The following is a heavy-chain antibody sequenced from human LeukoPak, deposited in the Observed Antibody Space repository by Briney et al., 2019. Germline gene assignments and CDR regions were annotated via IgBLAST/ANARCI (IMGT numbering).Heavy chain of an antibody. CDR2: IYHSGST. Sequence: SETLSLTCAVSGGSISSGGYSWSWIRQPPGKGLEWIGYIYHSGSTYYNPSLKSRVTISVDRSKNQFSLKLSSVTAADTAVYYCAREGNYCSGGSCYDLDYWGQGTLVTVSS. D-gene: IGHD2-15*01. V-gene: IGHV4-30-2*01. J-gene: IGHJ4*02. CDR1: GGSISSGGYS. CDR3: AREGNYCSGGSCYDLDY.